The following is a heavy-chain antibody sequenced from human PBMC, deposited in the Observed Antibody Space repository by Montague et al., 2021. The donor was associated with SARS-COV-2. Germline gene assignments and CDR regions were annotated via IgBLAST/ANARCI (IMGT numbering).Heavy chain of an antibody. V-gene: IGHV4-39*01. CDR1: GDSINNSPYY. CDR3: ARLESTRGVIIRGAFHI. D-gene: IGHD3-10*01. Sequence: SETLSLTCSVSGDSINNSPYYWGWIRQPPGKGPEWIGTIYYSGSAXYNPSLKSRVTISVDTSKDQFSLKLNSVTATDTAVYYCARLESTRGVIIRGAFHIWGQGTKVTVSS. CDR2: IYYSGSA. J-gene: IGHJ3*02.